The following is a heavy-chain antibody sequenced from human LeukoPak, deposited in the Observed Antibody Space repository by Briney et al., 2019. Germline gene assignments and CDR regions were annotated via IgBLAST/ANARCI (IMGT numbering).Heavy chain of an antibody. Sequence: GASVKVSCKASGYTFTGYYMHWVRQAPGQGLEWMGWINPNSGGTNYAQKFQGRVTMTRDTSISTAYMELSRLRSVDTAVYYCARGGIVVVPAAKVCQDYWGQGTLVTASS. CDR2: INPNSGGT. CDR1: GYTFTGYY. V-gene: IGHV1-2*02. CDR3: ARGGIVVVPAAKVCQDY. J-gene: IGHJ4*02. D-gene: IGHD2-2*01.